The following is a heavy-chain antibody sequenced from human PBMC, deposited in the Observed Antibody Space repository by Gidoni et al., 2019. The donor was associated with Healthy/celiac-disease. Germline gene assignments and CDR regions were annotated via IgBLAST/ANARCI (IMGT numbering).Heavy chain of an antibody. J-gene: IGHJ4*02. Sequence: QLQLQESGPGLVKPSETLSLTCTVSGGSISSSSYYWGWIRQPPGKGLEWIGSIYYSGSTYYNPSLKSRVTISVDTSKNQFSLKLSSVTAADTAVYYCARRRVYSGYETGFDYWGQGTLVTVSS. CDR1: GGSISSSSYY. CDR2: IYYSGST. CDR3: ARRRVYSGYETGFDY. V-gene: IGHV4-39*01. D-gene: IGHD5-12*01.